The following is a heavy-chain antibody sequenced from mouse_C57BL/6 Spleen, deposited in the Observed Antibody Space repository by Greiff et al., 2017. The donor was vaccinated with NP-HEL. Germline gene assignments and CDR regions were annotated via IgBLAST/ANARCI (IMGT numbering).Heavy chain of an antibody. D-gene: IGHD2-4*01. Sequence: EVHLVESGGGLVQPKGSLKLSCAASGFSFNTYAMNWVRQAPGKGLEWVARIRSKSNNYATYYADSVKDRFTISRDDSESMLYLQMNNLKTEDTAMYYCVSPYYDYDDWYFDVWGTGTTVTVSS. J-gene: IGHJ1*03. CDR3: VSPYYDYDDWYFDV. V-gene: IGHV10-1*01. CDR2: IRSKSNNYAT. CDR1: GFSFNTYA.